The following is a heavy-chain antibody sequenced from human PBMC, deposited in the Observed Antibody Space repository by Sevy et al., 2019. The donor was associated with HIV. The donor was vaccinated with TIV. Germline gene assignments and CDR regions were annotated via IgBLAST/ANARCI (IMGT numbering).Heavy chain of an antibody. V-gene: IGHV3-23*01. Sequence: GGSLRLSCAASGFTFSKYSMSWVRQPPGKGLEWVSTLSYGCGEINHADSVKGRFTNSSDNSKTSLHLKMNNLRAEDTDVYYCASDGCNKSHDYWGQGTLVTVSS. CDR1: GFTFSKYS. CDR3: ASDGCNKSHDY. D-gene: IGHD2-8*01. J-gene: IGHJ4*02. CDR2: LSYGCGEI.